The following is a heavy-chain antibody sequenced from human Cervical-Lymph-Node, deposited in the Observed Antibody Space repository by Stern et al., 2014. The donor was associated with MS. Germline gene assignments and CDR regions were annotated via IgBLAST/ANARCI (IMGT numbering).Heavy chain of an antibody. D-gene: IGHD2-8*01. Sequence: EMQLVESGGGLIQPGGSLRLSCAASGFSVTGSDMTWVRQTPGKGLEWVSVIYSVGNTYYADSVKRRFTISRDNSENTLYLQISSLRGDDTAVYYCARGNGVFDSWGQGTLVTVSS. CDR1: GFSVTGSD. V-gene: IGHV3-53*01. J-gene: IGHJ4*02. CDR2: IYSVGNT. CDR3: ARGNGVFDS.